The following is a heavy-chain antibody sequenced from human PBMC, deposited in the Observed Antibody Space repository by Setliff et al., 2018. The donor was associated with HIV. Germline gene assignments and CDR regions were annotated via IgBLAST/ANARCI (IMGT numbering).Heavy chain of an antibody. J-gene: IGHJ4*02. Sequence: SETLSLTCSVSGDSMRSDKFYWSWIRQPAGKGLEWIGHISTSGTTSYNPSLKSRVTISIDTSKNHFSLNLNSVTAADTAVYYCARDVMEWFGSYFDYWGQGTLVTVSS. CDR3: ARDVMEWFGSYFDY. CDR1: GDSMRSDKFY. CDR2: ISTSGTT. V-gene: IGHV4-61*09. D-gene: IGHD3-3*01.